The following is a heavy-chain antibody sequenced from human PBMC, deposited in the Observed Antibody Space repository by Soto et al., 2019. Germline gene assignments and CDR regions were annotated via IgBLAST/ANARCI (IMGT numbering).Heavy chain of an antibody. J-gene: IGHJ4*02. CDR2: IYHSGST. Sequence: RSLTCAVSGGSISSSNWWSWVRQPPGKGLEWIGEIYHSGSTNYNPSLKSRVTISVDKSKNQFSLKLSSVTAADTAVYYCARDVNYYDSSGYSTSWGQGTLVTVSS. CDR1: GGSISSSNW. V-gene: IGHV4-4*02. D-gene: IGHD3-22*01. CDR3: ARDVNYYDSSGYSTS.